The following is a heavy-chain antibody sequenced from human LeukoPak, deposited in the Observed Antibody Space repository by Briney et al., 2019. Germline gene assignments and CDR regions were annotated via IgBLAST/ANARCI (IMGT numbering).Heavy chain of an antibody. Sequence: GGSLRLSCGASGFXFSNFGIHWVREAPGQGLEWVAVISYDGSNKYYADSVKGRFTISRDNSKNTLYLQMNSLRAEDTAVYYCAKASVYVYYGMDVWGQGTTVTVSS. CDR2: ISYDGSNK. D-gene: IGHD3-16*02. CDR1: GFXFSNFG. V-gene: IGHV3-30*18. J-gene: IGHJ6*02. CDR3: AKASVYVYYGMDV.